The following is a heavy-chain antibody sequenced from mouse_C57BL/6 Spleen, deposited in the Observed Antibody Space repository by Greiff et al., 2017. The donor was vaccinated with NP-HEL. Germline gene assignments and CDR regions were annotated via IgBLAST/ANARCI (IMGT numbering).Heavy chain of an antibody. CDR2: IDPEDGEN. V-gene: IGHV14-2*01. Sequence: VQLQQSGAELVKPGASVKLSCTASGFNIKDYYMHWVKQRTEQGLEWIGRIDPEDGENKYAPNFQGKATITADTASNTAYLQLSSLTSEDTAVYYFARYRDSNYFDVWGTGTTVTVSS. CDR3: ARYRDSNYFDV. D-gene: IGHD2-5*01. J-gene: IGHJ1*03. CDR1: GFNIKDYY.